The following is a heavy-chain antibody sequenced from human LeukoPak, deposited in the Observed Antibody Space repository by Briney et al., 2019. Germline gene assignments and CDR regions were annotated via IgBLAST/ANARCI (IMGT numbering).Heavy chain of an antibody. CDR3: ARDKGYSSGWGEIGY. D-gene: IGHD6-19*01. Sequence: GGSLRLSCAASGFTFSSYAMHWVRQAPGKGLEWVAVISYDGSNKYYADSVKGRFTISRDNSKNTLCLQMNSLRAEDTAVYYCARDKGYSSGWGEIGYWGQGTLVTVSS. J-gene: IGHJ4*02. CDR2: ISYDGSNK. CDR1: GFTFSSYA. V-gene: IGHV3-30*04.